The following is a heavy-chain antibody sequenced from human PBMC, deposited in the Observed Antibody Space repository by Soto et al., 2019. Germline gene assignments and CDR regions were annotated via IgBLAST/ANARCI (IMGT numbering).Heavy chain of an antibody. Sequence: GASVKVSCKASGYTFTSYGISWVRQAPGQGLEWMGWINPNSGGTNYAQKFQGRVTMTRDTSISTAYMELSRLRSDDTAVYYCARERYSSSWYNFDYWGQGTLVTVSS. CDR2: INPNSGGT. J-gene: IGHJ4*02. V-gene: IGHV1-2*02. CDR3: ARERYSSSWYNFDY. CDR1: GYTFTSYG. D-gene: IGHD6-13*01.